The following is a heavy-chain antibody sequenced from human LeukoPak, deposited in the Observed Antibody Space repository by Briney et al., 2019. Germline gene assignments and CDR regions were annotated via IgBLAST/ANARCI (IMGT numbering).Heavy chain of an antibody. CDR3: ANSPPQPEELSPYFDY. Sequence: PGGSLRLSCAASGFTFSSYGMHWVRQAPGKGLEWVAVISYDGSNKYYADSVKGRFTISRDNSKNTLYLQMNSLRAEDTAVYYCANSPPQPEELSPYFDYWGRGTLVTVSS. CDR2: ISYDGSNK. CDR1: GFTFSSYG. D-gene: IGHD3-16*02. J-gene: IGHJ4*02. V-gene: IGHV3-30*18.